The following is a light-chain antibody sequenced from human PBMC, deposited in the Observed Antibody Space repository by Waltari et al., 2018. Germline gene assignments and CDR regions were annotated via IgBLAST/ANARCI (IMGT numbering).Light chain of an antibody. V-gene: IGKV4-1*01. CDR1: VLDTSKNKNF. CDR2: WAS. CDR3: QQYYAAPYT. Sequence: VLDTSKNKNFLAWYQLKPGQSPKLLIYWASTRESGVPDRFSASVSGTDFTLTISSLQAEDVAIYSCQQYYAAPYTFGQGTEVEIK. J-gene: IGKJ2*01.